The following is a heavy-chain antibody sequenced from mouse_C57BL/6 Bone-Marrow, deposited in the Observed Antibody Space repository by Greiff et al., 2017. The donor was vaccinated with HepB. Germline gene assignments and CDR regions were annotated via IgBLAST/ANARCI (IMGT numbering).Heavy chain of an antibody. CDR2: INPGSGGT. Sequence: QVQLQQSGAELVRPGTSVKVSCKASGYAFTNYLIEWVKQRPGQGLEWIGVINPGSGGTNYNEKFKGKATLTADKSSSTAYMQLSSLTSEDSAVYFCARSFVSSHYYAMDYWGQGTSVTVSS. V-gene: IGHV1-54*01. D-gene: IGHD1-1*01. CDR3: ARSFVSSHYYAMDY. CDR1: GYAFTNYL. J-gene: IGHJ4*01.